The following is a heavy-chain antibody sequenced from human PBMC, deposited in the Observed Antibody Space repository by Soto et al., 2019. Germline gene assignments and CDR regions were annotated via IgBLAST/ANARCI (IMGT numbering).Heavy chain of an antibody. CDR3: ARARVPVVVPAAIGWFDP. D-gene: IGHD2-2*01. CDR1: GGSISSGGYY. Sequence: CTVSGGSISSGGYYWSWIRQHPGRGLEWIGYIYYSGSTYYNPSLKSRVTISVDTSKNQFSLKLSSVTAADTAVYYCARARVPVVVPAAIGWFDPWGQGTLVTVSS. CDR2: IYYSGST. J-gene: IGHJ5*02. V-gene: IGHV4-31*03.